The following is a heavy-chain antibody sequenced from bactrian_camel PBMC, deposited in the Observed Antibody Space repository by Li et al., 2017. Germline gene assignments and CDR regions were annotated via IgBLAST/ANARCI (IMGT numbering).Heavy chain of an antibody. CDR1: GATHMSNFC. J-gene: IGHJ6*01. CDR2: YAQHGST. Sequence: VQLVESGGGSVQTGGSLRVSCLASGATHMSNFCMAWFRQAPGKQREGLASYAQHGSTTYADSVKGRFTISKDNAENILYLQMNNLKPEDTAMYYCATDFVSSPEDRMDLKADCGDWGQETQVTIS. CDR3: ATDFVSSPEDRMDLKADCGD. V-gene: IGHV3S53*01.